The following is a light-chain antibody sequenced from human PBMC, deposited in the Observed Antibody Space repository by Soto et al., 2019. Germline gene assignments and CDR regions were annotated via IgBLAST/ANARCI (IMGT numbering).Light chain of an antibody. CDR1: TGPVTSGHY. CDR2: DTT. CDR3: LVSYSGARV. V-gene: IGLV7-46*01. J-gene: IGLJ3*02. Sequence: QAVVTQEPSLTVSPGGTVTLTCGSSTGPVTSGHYPYWFQQKPGQAPRTLIYDTTNRHSWTPARFSGSLLGGKAALTLSAAQPEDEADYYCLVSYSGARVFGGGTQLTVL.